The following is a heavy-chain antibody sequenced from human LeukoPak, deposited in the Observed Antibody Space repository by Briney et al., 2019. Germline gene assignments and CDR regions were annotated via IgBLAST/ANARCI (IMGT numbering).Heavy chain of an antibody. CDR3: ATDSRGRYDFWSGYYDAFDI. J-gene: IGHJ3*02. CDR2: VDPEDGET. CDR1: GYTFTDYY. Sequence: GASVKISCKVSGYTFTDYYMHWVQQAPGKGLEWMGLVDPEDGETIYAEKFQGRVTITADTSTDTAYMELSSLRSEDAAVYYCATDSRGRYDFWSGYYDAFDIWGQGTMVTVSS. D-gene: IGHD3-3*01. V-gene: IGHV1-69-2*01.